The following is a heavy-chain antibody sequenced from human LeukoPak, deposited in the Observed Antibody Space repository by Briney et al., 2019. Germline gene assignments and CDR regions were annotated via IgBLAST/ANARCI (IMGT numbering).Heavy chain of an antibody. CDR1: GFTFSSYE. V-gene: IGHV3-48*03. CDR3: ARDGADYYYYYMDV. J-gene: IGHJ6*03. Sequence: GGSLRLSCAASGFTFSSYEMNWVRQAPGKGLEWVSYISSSGSTIYYADSVKGRFTISRDNAKNPLYLQMNSLRAEDTAVYYCARDGADYYYYYMDVWGKGTTVTISS. CDR2: ISSSGSTI. D-gene: IGHD3-16*01.